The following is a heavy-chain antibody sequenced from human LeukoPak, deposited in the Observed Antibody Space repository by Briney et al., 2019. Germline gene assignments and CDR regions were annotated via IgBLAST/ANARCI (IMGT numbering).Heavy chain of an antibody. Sequence: GGSLRLSCAASGNYWMHWVRQAPGKGLVWVSHINSDGSWTSYADSVKGRFTISKDNAKNTVYLQMNNLRAEDTAVYYCVSFYVTYWGRGTLVTVSS. J-gene: IGHJ4*02. CDR2: INSDGSWT. CDR3: VSFYVTY. D-gene: IGHD2-2*01. V-gene: IGHV3-74*01. CDR1: GNYW.